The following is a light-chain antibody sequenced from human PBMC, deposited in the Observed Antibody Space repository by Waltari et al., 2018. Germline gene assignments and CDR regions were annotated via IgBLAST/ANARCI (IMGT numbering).Light chain of an antibody. J-gene: IGKJ5*01. V-gene: IGKV3-15*01. CDR2: DAS. CDR1: QHIGSH. CDR3: QHYHNWPST. Sequence: IVMTQSPAPLPVSPGGRVTLSCRARQHIGSHLAWYQQKPGQAPRLLIFDASTRATGIPARFGGSGSGTEFTLTSSSLQSEDSAIYYCQHYHNWPSTFGQGTQLEIK.